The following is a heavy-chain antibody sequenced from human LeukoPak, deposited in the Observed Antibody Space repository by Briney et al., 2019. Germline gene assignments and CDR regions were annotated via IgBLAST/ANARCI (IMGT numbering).Heavy chain of an antibody. D-gene: IGHD5-18*01. CDR1: GFTFSNAW. Sequence: GGSLRLSCAASGFTFSNAWMHRVRQAPGKGLEWVGRIKSKTDGGTTDYAAPVKGRFTISRDDSKNTLYLQVTSLKTEDTAVYYCATRAVDTADYWGQGTLVTVSS. CDR3: ATRAVDTADY. CDR2: IKSKTDGGTT. V-gene: IGHV3-15*07. J-gene: IGHJ4*02.